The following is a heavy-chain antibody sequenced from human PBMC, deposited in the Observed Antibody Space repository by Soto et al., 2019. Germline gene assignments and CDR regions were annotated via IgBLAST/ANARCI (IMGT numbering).Heavy chain of an antibody. CDR3: VRDYDSSCFYSRH. CDR2: IDSDGRST. Sequence: EVQLVESGGGLVQPGGSLRLSCAASGFTFSSYWMHWVRQSPGKGLVWVSQIDSDGRSTTYADTVKGRFTVARDNAKNKLFLHMNSLRAEDTSVYYCVRDYDSSCFYSRHWGQGTLVPVSS. V-gene: IGHV3-74*03. CDR1: GFTFSSYW. J-gene: IGHJ4*02. D-gene: IGHD3-22*01.